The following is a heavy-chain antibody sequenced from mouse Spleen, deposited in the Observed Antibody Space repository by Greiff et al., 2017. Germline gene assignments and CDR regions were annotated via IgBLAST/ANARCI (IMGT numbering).Heavy chain of an antibody. CDR2: IWSGGST. Sequence: VQLQQSGPGLVQPSQSLSITCTVSGFSLTSYGVHWVRQSPGKGLEWLGVIWSGGSTDYNAAFISRLSISKDNSKSQVFFKMNSLQADDTAMYYCARESTYYGSSQFAYWGQGTLVTVSA. V-gene: IGHV2-2*01. CDR3: ARESTYYGSSQFAY. J-gene: IGHJ3*01. D-gene: IGHD1-1*01. CDR1: GFSLTSYG.